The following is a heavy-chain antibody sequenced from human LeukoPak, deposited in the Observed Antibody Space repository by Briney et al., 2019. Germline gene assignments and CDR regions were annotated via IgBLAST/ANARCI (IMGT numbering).Heavy chain of an antibody. Sequence: RASVKVSCKASGYAFTSYGVTWVRQAPGQGLDWMGGIIPIFGTANYAQKFQGRVTITTDESTSTAYTELSSLRSEDTAVYYCARLRFLEWLSTNTLDAFDIWGQGTMVTVSS. CDR3: ARLRFLEWLSTNTLDAFDI. CDR2: IIPIFGTA. CDR1: GYAFTSYG. J-gene: IGHJ3*02. D-gene: IGHD3-3*01. V-gene: IGHV1-69*05.